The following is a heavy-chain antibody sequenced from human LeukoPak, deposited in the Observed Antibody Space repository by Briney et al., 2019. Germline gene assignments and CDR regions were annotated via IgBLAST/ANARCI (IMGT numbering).Heavy chain of an antibody. CDR2: IYHSGST. D-gene: IGHD6-25*01. V-gene: IGHV4-61*01. CDR3: VRDRQRAFDI. CDR1: GGSVSSDNYY. J-gene: IGHJ3*02. Sequence: SETLSLTCTVSGGSVSSDNYYWSWIRQPPGKGLEWIAYIYHSGSTNHNPSPKGRVTISVDTSKTQFSLNLTSVTAADTAVYYCVRDRQRAFDIWGQGTLVTVSS.